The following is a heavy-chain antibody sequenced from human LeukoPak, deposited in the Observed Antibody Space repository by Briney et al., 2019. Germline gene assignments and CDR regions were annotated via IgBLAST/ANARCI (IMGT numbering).Heavy chain of an antibody. CDR2: IYYGGST. Sequence: SETPSLTCTVSGGSISSRSYYWGWIRQPPGKGLEWIGSIYYGGSTYYNPSLKSRVTISVDTFKNQFSLKLSSVTAADTAVYYCARDAVSLANWFDPWGQGTLVTVSS. V-gene: IGHV4-39*01. CDR3: ARDAVSLANWFDP. J-gene: IGHJ5*02. CDR1: GGSISSRSYY.